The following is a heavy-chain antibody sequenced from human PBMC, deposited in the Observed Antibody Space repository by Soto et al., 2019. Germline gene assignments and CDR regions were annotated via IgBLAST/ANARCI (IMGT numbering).Heavy chain of an antibody. CDR3: AGLSTVTTDFDY. CDR1: GGSISSGGYS. CDR2: IYHSGST. V-gene: IGHV4-30-2*02. J-gene: IGHJ4*02. D-gene: IGHD4-17*01. Sequence: SETLSLTCAVSGGSISSGGYSWSWIRQPPGKGLEWIGYIYHSGSTYYNPSLKSRVTISVDRSKNQFSLKLSSVTAADTAVYYCAGLSTVTTDFDYWGQGTLVTVSS.